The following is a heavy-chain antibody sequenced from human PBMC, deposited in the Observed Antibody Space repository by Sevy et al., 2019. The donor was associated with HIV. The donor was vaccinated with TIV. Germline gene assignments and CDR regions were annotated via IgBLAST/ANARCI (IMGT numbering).Heavy chain of an antibody. CDR2: ISHSGSTI. Sequence: GGSLRLSCAASGFIFSDYYMSWIRQAPGKGLEWVSYISHSGSTIYYSDSVKGRFTISRDNAKNSLYLQMNSLRAEDTAVYFCARESRRCSNGVCYGYYGLDVWGQGTTVTVSS. D-gene: IGHD2-8*01. CDR3: ARESRRCSNGVCYGYYGLDV. V-gene: IGHV3-11*01. J-gene: IGHJ6*02. CDR1: GFIFSDYY.